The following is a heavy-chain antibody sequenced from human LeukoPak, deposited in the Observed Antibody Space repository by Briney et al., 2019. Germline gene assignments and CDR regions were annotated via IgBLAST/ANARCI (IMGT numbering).Heavy chain of an antibody. CDR2: ISYDGSNK. Sequence: QPGRSLRLSCAASGFTFSSYGMHWVRQAPGKGLEWVAVISYDGSNKYYADSVKGRFTISRDNSKNTLYLQMNSLRAEDTAVYYCAKVIAMVRGVIPRTDAYYYYGMDVWGQGTTVTVSS. CDR1: GFTFSSYG. CDR3: AKVIAMVRGVIPRTDAYYYYGMDV. V-gene: IGHV3-30*18. D-gene: IGHD3-10*01. J-gene: IGHJ6*02.